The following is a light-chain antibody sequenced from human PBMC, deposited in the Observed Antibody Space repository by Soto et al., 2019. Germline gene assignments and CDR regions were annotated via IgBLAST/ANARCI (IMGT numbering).Light chain of an antibody. J-gene: IGKJ1*01. CDR2: GAS. V-gene: IGKV3-15*01. CDR3: QQYNNWPET. Sequence: EILMTQFPATLSVSPGERAALSCRASQSVSSNLAWYQQKPGQAPRLLIYGASTRATGIPARFSGRGSGTDFTLTISSLQSEDLAVYYCQQYNNWPETFGQGTKVDIK. CDR1: QSVSSN.